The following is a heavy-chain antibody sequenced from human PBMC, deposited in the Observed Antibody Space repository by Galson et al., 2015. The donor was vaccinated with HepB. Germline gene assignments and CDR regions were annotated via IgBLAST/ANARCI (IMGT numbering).Heavy chain of an antibody. CDR3: ARDLVGSTDEFDY. J-gene: IGHJ4*02. CDR1: GYAFNNYI. D-gene: IGHD1-26*01. Sequence: SVKVSCKASGYAFNNYITHWVRQAPGQSFEWMGWINGGNGFTKYSQKFQGRVTVTRDTSATTVYMELTSLRSEDTAVYYCARDLVGSTDEFDYWGQGTLVTVSS. V-gene: IGHV1-3*01. CDR2: INGGNGFT.